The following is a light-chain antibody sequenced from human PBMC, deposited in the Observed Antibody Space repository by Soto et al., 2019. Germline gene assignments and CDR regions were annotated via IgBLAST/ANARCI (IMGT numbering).Light chain of an antibody. V-gene: IGKV1-39*01. Sequence: DIQVTQSPSSLTASVGDRVTITCRAGQTSKYISWYQQKPGEAPKLLIYFTSTLQSGVPSRFSGSGSGTHFTLTINSLQPEDFATYYCQQSFSTPPVTFGPGTKVDIK. CDR3: QQSFSTPPVT. CDR1: QTSKY. J-gene: IGKJ3*01. CDR2: FTS.